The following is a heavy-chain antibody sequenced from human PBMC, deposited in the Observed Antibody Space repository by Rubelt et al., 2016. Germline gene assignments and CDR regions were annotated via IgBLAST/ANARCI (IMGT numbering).Heavy chain of an antibody. CDR3: ARNLIMITFGGVIVPPDY. CDR1: GYTFTSYG. D-gene: IGHD3-16*02. Sequence: QVQLVQSGAEVKKPGASVKVSCKASGYTFTSYGISWVRQAPGQGLEWMGWISAYNGNPNYEQKLQGRVTMTTATSTGTAYMGLRSLRSDDTAVYYCARNLIMITFGGVIVPPDYWGQGTLVTVSS. V-gene: IGHV1-18*01. J-gene: IGHJ4*02. CDR2: ISAYNGNP.